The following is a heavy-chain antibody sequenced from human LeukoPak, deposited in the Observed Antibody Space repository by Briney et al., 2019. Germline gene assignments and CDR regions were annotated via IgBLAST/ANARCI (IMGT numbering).Heavy chain of an antibody. CDR3: ARVHRYGDYVVGIDP. Sequence: SETLSLTCAVYGGSFSGYYWSWIRQPPGKGLEWIGEINHSGSTNYNPSRKSRGPISVDTSKNQFSLKLSSVTAADAAVYYCARVHRYGDYVVGIDPWGQGTLVTVSS. J-gene: IGHJ5*02. CDR1: GGSFSGYY. CDR2: INHSGST. V-gene: IGHV4-34*01. D-gene: IGHD4-17*01.